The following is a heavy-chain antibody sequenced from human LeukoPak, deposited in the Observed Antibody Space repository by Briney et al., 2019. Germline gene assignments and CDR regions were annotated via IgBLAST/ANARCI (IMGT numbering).Heavy chain of an antibody. CDR2: IYYSGST. J-gene: IGHJ6*03. CDR3: ARDSPAVTTWYYYYYMDV. V-gene: IGHV4-59*12. CDR1: GGSISSYY. D-gene: IGHD4-17*01. Sequence: SETLSLTCTVSGGSISSYYWSWIRQPPGKGLEWIGYIYYSGSTKYNPSLKSRVTISVDTSKNQFSLKLSSVTAADTAVYYCARDSPAVTTWYYYYYMDVWGKGTTVTISS.